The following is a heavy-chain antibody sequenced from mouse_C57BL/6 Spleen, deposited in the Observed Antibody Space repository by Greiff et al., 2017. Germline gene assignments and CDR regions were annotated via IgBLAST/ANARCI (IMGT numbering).Heavy chain of an antibody. CDR1: GYTFTSYW. V-gene: IGHV1-5*01. CDR2: IYPGNSDT. Sequence: VQLQQSGTVLARPGASVKMSCKTSGYTFTSYWMHWVKQRPGQGLEWIGAIYPGNSDTRYNQKFKGKAKLTAVTSASTAYMELSSLTNEDSAVYYCTRSSGSSLYWYFDVWGTGTTVTVSS. D-gene: IGHD1-1*01. CDR3: TRSSGSSLYWYFDV. J-gene: IGHJ1*03.